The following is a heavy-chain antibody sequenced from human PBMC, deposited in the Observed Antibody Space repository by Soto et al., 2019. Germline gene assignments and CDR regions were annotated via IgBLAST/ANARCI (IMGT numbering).Heavy chain of an antibody. CDR3: ARKNMVRGVLNNWFDP. Sequence: QVQLVQSGAEVKKPGSSVKVSCKASGGTFSSYAISWVRQAPGQGLEWMRGIIPIFGTANYAQKFQARVTITADASTSTADMELSSLRSEDTAVYYCARKNMVRGVLNNWFDPWGQGTLVTVSS. CDR1: GGTFSSYA. V-gene: IGHV1-69*01. D-gene: IGHD3-10*01. J-gene: IGHJ5*02. CDR2: IIPIFGTA.